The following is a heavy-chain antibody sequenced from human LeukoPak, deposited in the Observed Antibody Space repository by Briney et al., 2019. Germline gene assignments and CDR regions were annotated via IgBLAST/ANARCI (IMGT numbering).Heavy chain of an antibody. Sequence: PGESLRISCKGSGYSFTTAWIGWVRQMPGKGLEYMGIIFPGDSDTKYSPSFQGQVTISADKSISTAYLQWSGLKASDTAIYYCASTITYTCSPYDFDSWGQGTLVTVSS. CDR1: GYSFTTAW. CDR2: IFPGDSDT. V-gene: IGHV5-51*01. CDR3: ASTITYTCSPYDFDS. J-gene: IGHJ4*02. D-gene: IGHD3-16*01.